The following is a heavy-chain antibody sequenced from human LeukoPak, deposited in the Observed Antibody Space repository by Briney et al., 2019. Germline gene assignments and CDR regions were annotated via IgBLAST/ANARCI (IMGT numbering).Heavy chain of an antibody. CDR1: GSTFSSHW. CDR2: INHVGTDT. V-gene: IGHV3-74*01. CDR3: ASQVIDYYYGMDV. Sequence: GGSLRLSCEVSGSTFSSHWMHWVRQAPGKGLVWVSRINHVGTDTSYADSVKGRFTISRDNAKNSLYLQMNSLRAEDTAVYYCASQVIDYYYGMDVWGQGTTVTVSS. J-gene: IGHJ6*02. D-gene: IGHD2/OR15-2a*01.